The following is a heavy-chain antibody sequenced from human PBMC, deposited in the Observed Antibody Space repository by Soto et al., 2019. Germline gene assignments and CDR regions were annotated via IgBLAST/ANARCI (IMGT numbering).Heavy chain of an antibody. CDR2: IYDGGST. D-gene: IGHD7-27*01. J-gene: IGHJ4*02. CDR3: TRGPSGDKVDY. Sequence: QVHLKEWGPGRVNPPKTLSLTSPFSGGSFRTFIYTWGGIRQPPDKGLEWIGHIYDGGSTYSNPSLNSRVTISLDTSKNQFSLKLSSVSAADTAVYYCTRGPSGDKVDYWGQGTLVTVSS. CDR1: GGSFRTFIYT. V-gene: IGHV4-30-4*01.